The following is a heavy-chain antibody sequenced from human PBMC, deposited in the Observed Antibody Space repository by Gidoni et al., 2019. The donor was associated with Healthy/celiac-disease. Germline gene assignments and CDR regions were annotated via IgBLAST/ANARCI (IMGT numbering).Heavy chain of an antibody. Sequence: GRFTISRDNSKNTLYLQMNSLRAEDTAVYYCAKEVVMIVVVMGAAMDVWGQGTTVTVSS. V-gene: IGHV3-23*01. CDR3: AKEVVMIVVVMGAAMDV. D-gene: IGHD3-22*01. J-gene: IGHJ6*02.